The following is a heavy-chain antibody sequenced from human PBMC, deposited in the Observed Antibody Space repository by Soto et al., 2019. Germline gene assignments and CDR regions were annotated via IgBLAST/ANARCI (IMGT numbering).Heavy chain of an antibody. CDR1: GGSISSSNW. V-gene: IGHV4-4*02. J-gene: IGHJ6*02. Sequence: SETLSLTCAVSGGSISSSNWWSWVRQPPGKGLEWIGEIYHSGSTNYNPSLKSRVTISVDKSKNQFSLKLSSVTAADTAVYYCARDRKGSFYGSGLDTQDYYYYYGMDVWGQGTTVTV. CDR2: IYHSGST. CDR3: ARDRKGSFYGSGLDTQDYYYYYGMDV. D-gene: IGHD3-10*01.